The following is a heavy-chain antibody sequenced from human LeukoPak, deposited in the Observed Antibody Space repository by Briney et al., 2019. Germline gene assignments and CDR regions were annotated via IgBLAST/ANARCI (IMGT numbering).Heavy chain of an antibody. CDR3: ATSSSAYHDAFDI. V-gene: IGHV3-21*06. J-gene: IGHJ3*02. Sequence: GGSLRLSCAASGFTFRTYSMNWVRQAPGKGLEWVSSITGSSDFMSYADSVKGRFTISRDNARNSLYLQLNSLRAEDTAVYYCATSSSAYHDAFDIWGQGTMVTVSS. D-gene: IGHD6-6*01. CDR2: ITGSSDFM. CDR1: GFTFRTYS.